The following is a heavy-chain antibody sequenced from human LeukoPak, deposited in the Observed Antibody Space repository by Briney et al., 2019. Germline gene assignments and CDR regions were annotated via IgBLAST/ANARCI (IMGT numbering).Heavy chain of an antibody. CDR1: GYTFTSYG. J-gene: IGHJ3*02. V-gene: IGHV1-18*01. CDR2: ISAYNGNT. Sequence: ASVKVSCKASGYTFTSYGISWARQAPGQGLEWMGWISAYNGNTNYAQKLQGRVTMTTDTSTSTAYMELRSLRSDDTAVYYCARVREECGGDCYWDDAFDIWGQGTMVTVSS. D-gene: IGHD2-21*01. CDR3: ARVREECGGDCYWDDAFDI.